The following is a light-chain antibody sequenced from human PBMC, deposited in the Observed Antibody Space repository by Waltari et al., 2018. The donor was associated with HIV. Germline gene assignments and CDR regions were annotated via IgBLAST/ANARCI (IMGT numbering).Light chain of an antibody. CDR1: NIGDKN. CDR3: QVWDSSSDHAI. Sequence: PSVSVAPGQTARVTCGGNNIGDKNVHWYQQKPGQAPVSVVYDGSDRPSGIPERFSGSNSGNTATLTINRVEAGDEADYYCQVWDSSSDHAIFGGGTKLTVL. CDR2: DGS. V-gene: IGLV3-21*02. J-gene: IGLJ2*01.